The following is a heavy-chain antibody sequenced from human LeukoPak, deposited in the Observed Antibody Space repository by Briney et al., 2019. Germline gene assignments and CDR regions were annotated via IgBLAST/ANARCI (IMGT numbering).Heavy chain of an antibody. CDR2: IIPILGIA. J-gene: IGHJ5*02. D-gene: IGHD6-19*01. CDR3: ASEGIAVAGTLGWFDP. Sequence: ASVKVSCKASGGTFSSYAISWVRQAPGQGLEWMGRIIPILGIANYAQKFQGRVTITADKSTGTAYMELSSLRSEDTAVYYCASEGIAVAGTLGWFDPWGQGTLVTVSS. V-gene: IGHV1-69*04. CDR1: GGTFSSYA.